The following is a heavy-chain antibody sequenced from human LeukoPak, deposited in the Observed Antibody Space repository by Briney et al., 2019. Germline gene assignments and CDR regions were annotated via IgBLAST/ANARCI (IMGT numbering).Heavy chain of an antibody. CDR2: INPNSGGT. CDR3: ARHAPDVTAFDI. Sequence: ASVEVSCKASGYTFTGYYMHWVRQAPGQGLEWMGWINPNSGGTNYAQKFQGRVTMTRDTSISTAYMELSRLRSDDTAVYYCARHAPDVTAFDIWGQGTMVTVSS. J-gene: IGHJ3*02. D-gene: IGHD2-2*01. V-gene: IGHV1-2*02. CDR1: GYTFTGYY.